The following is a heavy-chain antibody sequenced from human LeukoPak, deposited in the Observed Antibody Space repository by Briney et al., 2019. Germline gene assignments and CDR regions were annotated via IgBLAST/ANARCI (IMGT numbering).Heavy chain of an antibody. V-gene: IGHV3-13*01. CDR2: IGTAGDT. Sequence: GGSLRLSCAASGFTFSNYDMHWVPQATGKGLEWVSAIGTAGDTFYPGSVKGRFTISRENAKNSLYLQMNSLRAEGTAVYYCARQMTPHGNFDYWGQGTLVTVSS. D-gene: IGHD1-26*01. CDR1: GFTFSNYD. CDR3: ARQMTPHGNFDY. J-gene: IGHJ4*02.